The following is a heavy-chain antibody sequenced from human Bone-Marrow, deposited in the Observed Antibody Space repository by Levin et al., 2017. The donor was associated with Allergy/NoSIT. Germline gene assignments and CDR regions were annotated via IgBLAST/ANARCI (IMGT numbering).Heavy chain of an antibody. D-gene: IGHD4-17*01. CDR3: ARDRYGDYAFDI. Sequence: GESLKISCAASGFTFSSYSMNWVRQAPGKGLEWVSSISSSSSYIYYADSVKGRFTISRDNAKNSLYLQMNSLRAEDTAVYYCARDRYGDYAFDIWGQGTMVTVSS. V-gene: IGHV3-21*01. CDR2: ISSSSSYI. CDR1: GFTFSSYS. J-gene: IGHJ3*02.